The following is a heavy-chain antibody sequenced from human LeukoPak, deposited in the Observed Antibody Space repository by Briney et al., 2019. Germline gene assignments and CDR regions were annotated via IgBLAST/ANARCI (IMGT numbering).Heavy chain of an antibody. CDR1: GGSISSYY. J-gene: IGHJ3*02. D-gene: IGHD1-26*01. V-gene: IGHV4-59*01. CDR2: IYYSGST. CDR3: AREEVSVAAQRPAFDI. Sequence: SETLSLTCIVSGGSISSYYWSWIRQPPGKGREWIGYIYYSGSTNYNPSLKSRVTISVDTSKNQFSLKLSSVTVADTAVYYRAREEVSVAAQRPAFDIWGQGTMVTVST.